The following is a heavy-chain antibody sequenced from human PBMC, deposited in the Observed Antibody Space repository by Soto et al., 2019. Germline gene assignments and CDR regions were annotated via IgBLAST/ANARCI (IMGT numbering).Heavy chain of an antibody. CDR3: ARESGDNWTYEVD. D-gene: IGHD1-7*01. CDR2: ISINGNS. J-gene: IGHJ4*02. V-gene: IGHV4-4*07. CDR1: GGSITDYS. Sequence: QVQVKESGLGLVKPSETLSLTCTVSGGSITDYSWSWIRQSAGKGLEWLGRISINGNSHYHPSLRSRVTMSIETSKNQFSLNLRSVTAADTAVYYCARESGDNWTYEVDWGQGTLVTVSS.